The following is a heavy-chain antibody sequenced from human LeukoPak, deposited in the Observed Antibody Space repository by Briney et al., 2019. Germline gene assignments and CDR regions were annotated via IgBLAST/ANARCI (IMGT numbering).Heavy chain of an antibody. CDR3: ARGPYGGNSDY. V-gene: IGHV3-11*01. CDR1: GFTFSDCY. CDR2: IGPSGETI. D-gene: IGHD4-23*01. Sequence: GGSLRLSCAASGFTFSDCYMSWVRQAPGKGLEWVSYIGPSGETIYADSVKGRFTISGDNAKDSLYLQMNSLRAEDTAIYYCARGPYGGNSDYWGQGTLVSVSS. J-gene: IGHJ4*02.